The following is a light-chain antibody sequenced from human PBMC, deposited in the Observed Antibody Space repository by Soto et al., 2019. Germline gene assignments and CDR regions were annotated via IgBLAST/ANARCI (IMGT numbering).Light chain of an antibody. CDR3: AAWDDSLNGPV. CDR1: SSNIGRNP. Sequence: QPVLTQPPSASGTPGQRVTISCSGSSSNIGRNPVNWYQQLPGTAPKLLISTNNQRPSGVPDRFSGSKSGTSASLAISGLQSEDEGAYFCAAWDDSLNGPVFGGGTKLTVL. CDR2: TNN. J-gene: IGLJ2*01. V-gene: IGLV1-44*01.